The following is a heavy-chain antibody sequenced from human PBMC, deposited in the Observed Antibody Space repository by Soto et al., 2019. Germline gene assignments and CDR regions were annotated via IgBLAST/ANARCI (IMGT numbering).Heavy chain of an antibody. D-gene: IGHD6-13*01. Sequence: SQTLSLTCTVSGGSISSGGYYWSWIRQHPGKGLEWIGYIYYSGSTYYNPSLKSRVTISVDTSKNQFSLKLSSVTASDTAVYSCARGFSSSWYLAYWGQGTLVTVSS. CDR1: GGSISSGGYY. CDR3: ARGFSSSWYLAY. CDR2: IYYSGST. V-gene: IGHV4-31*03. J-gene: IGHJ4*01.